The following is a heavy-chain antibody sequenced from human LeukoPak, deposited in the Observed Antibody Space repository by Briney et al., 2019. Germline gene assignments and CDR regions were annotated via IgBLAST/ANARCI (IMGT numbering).Heavy chain of an antibody. D-gene: IGHD1-1*01. Sequence: ASVKVSCKASGYTFTGYYMHWVRQAPRQGLEWMGWINPNSGGTNYAQKFQGRVTMTRDTSISTAYMELSRLRSDDTAVYYCARVDRNGTTGLYNWFDPWGQGTLVTVSS. CDR2: INPNSGGT. CDR1: GYTFTGYY. J-gene: IGHJ5*02. V-gene: IGHV1-2*02. CDR3: ARVDRNGTTGLYNWFDP.